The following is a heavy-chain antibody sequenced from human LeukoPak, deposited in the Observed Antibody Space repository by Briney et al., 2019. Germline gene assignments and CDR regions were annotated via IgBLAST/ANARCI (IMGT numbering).Heavy chain of an antibody. CDR3: ASSGGRYCSSTSCPAGYFDL. J-gene: IGHJ2*01. D-gene: IGHD2-2*01. CDR2: IYTSGST. Sequence: SETLSLTCTVSGGSISSYYWSWIRQPAGKGLEWIGRIYTSGSTNYNPSLKSRVTISVDTSKNQFSLKLSSVTATDTAVYYCASSGGRYCSSTSCPAGYFDLWGRGTLVTVSS. CDR1: GGSISSYY. V-gene: IGHV4-4*07.